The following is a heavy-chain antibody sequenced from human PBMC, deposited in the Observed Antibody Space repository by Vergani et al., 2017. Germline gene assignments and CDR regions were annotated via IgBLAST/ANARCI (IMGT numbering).Heavy chain of an antibody. J-gene: IGHJ6*03. D-gene: IGHD1-26*01. V-gene: IGHV4-34*01. CDR3: ARGGIVGANYYYYYYMDV. CDR1: GGSFSGYY. Sequence: QVQLQQWGAGLLKPSETLSLTCAVYGGSFSGYYWSWIRQPPGKGLEWIGEINHSGSTNYNPSLKSRVTISVDTSKNQFSLKLSSVTAADTAVYYCARGGIVGANYYYYYYMDVWGKGP. CDR2: INHSGST.